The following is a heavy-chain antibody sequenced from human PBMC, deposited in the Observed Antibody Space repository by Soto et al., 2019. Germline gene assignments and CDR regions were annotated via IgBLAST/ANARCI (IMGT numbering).Heavy chain of an antibody. Sequence: SETLSLTCTSSVVSISSGGYYCGWIRQHPWKGLEWIGNIYHSGRTYYNPSLKSRVIMSVDTSKNHFSLNLNSVTAADTAMYFCASVIGRDYAYYFHYWGQGTRVTVSS. CDR3: ASVIGRDYAYYFHY. J-gene: IGHJ4*02. CDR1: VVSISSGGYY. D-gene: IGHD4-17*01. CDR2: IYHSGRT. V-gene: IGHV4-31*03.